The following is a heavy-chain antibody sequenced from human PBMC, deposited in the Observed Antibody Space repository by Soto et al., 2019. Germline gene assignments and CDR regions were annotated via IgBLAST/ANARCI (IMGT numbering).Heavy chain of an antibody. CDR1: GFTFSTYG. CDR2: IWYDGRNK. CDR3: AKATGYCYSSTCRDYYYYYGMDV. D-gene: IGHD2-2*01. Sequence: EGSLSLSCAASGFTFSTYGMHWVRQAPGKGLEWVAVIWYDGRNKYYADSVKGRFTISRDNSKNTLYLQMHSLRAEDTAVYYCAKATGYCYSSTCRDYYYYYGMDVWGQGTTVTVSS. J-gene: IGHJ6*02. V-gene: IGHV3-33*06.